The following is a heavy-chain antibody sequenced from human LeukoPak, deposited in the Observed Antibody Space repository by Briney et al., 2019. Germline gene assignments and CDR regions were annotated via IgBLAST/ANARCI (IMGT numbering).Heavy chain of an antibody. CDR1: GFTFSSYN. CDR2: ISSSGSTI. D-gene: IGHD3-10*01. Sequence: AGSLRLSCAASGFTFSSYNMNWVRQAPGKGLEWVSDISSSGSTIYFADSVKGRFTISKDNAKNSLYLQMNSLRDEETAVYYCARLEYYYVSGNYYKLFDYWGQGTLVTV. V-gene: IGHV3-48*02. J-gene: IGHJ4*02. CDR3: ARLEYYYVSGNYYKLFDY.